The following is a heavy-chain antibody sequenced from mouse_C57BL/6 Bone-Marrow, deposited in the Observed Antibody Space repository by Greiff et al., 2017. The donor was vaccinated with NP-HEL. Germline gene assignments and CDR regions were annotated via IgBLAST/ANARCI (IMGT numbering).Heavy chain of an antibody. V-gene: IGHV1-54*01. D-gene: IGHD2-1*01. CDR2: INPGSGGT. CDR3: ASRDGIYVLAY. CDR1: GYAFTNYL. J-gene: IGHJ3*01. Sequence: QVQLQQSGAELVRPGTSVKVSCKASGYAFTNYLIEWVKQRPGQGLEWIGVINPGSGGTNYNEKFKGKATLTADKSSSTAYMQLSSLTSEDSAVYFCASRDGIYVLAYWGQGTLVTVSA.